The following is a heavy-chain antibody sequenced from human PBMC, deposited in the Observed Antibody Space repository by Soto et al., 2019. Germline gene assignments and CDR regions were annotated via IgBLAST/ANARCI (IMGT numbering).Heavy chain of an antibody. CDR3: AQGSKTYGYFLEG. D-gene: IGHD4-17*01. V-gene: IGHV3-23*01. Sequence: EVQLLESGGALVQPGGSLRVSCATSGLNFNAYAMTWVRQAPGKGLEWVSSIISGSGGSAWYADSVKGRFTISSDNSYTDRYLQMNSLGAEDTAVYYCAQGSKTYGYFLEGWGRGTLVTVS. CDR2: IISGSGGSA. J-gene: IGHJ4*02. CDR1: GLNFNAYA.